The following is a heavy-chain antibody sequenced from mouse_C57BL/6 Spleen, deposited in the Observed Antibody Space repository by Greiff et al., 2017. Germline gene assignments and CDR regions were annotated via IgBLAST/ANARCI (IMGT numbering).Heavy chain of an antibody. CDR3: ARCLYGSSLGFDY. D-gene: IGHD1-1*01. V-gene: IGHV1-81*01. Sequence: QVQLQQSGAELARPGASVKLSCKASGYTFTSYGISWVKQRTGQGLEWIGEIYPRSGNTYYNEKFKGKATLTADKSSSTAYMELRSLTSEDSAVXFCARCLYGSSLGFDYWGQGTTLTVSS. CDR1: GYTFTSYG. CDR2: IYPRSGNT. J-gene: IGHJ2*01.